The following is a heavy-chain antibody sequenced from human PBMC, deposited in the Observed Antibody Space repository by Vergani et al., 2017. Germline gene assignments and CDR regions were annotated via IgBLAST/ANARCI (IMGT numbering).Heavy chain of an antibody. V-gene: IGHV1-18*01. CDR3: ATNYGSGHPPNDYFDY. J-gene: IGHJ4*02. CDR2: ISAYSVNT. CDR1: GYTFTSYG. Sequence: QVQLVQSGAEVKKPGASVKVSCKASGYTFTSYGISWVRQAPGQGLEWMGWISAYSVNTNYEQKLQGRVTMTTDTSTSTAYMELRSLRSDDTAVYYCATNYGSGHPPNDYFDYWGQGTLVTVSS. D-gene: IGHD3-10*01.